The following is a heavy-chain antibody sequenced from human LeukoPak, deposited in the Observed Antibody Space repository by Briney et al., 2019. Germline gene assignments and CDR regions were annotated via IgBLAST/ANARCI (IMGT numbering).Heavy chain of an antibody. CDR1: GGTFSSYT. V-gene: IGHV1-69*05. J-gene: IGHJ5*02. CDR3: ASQQRAYYYDSSGYYEPYWFDP. D-gene: IGHD3-22*01. Sequence: ASVKVSCKASGGTFSSYTISWVRQAPGRGLEWMGRIIPIFGTANYAQKFQGRVTITTDESTSTASMELSSLRSEDTAVYYCASQQRAYYYDSSGYYEPYWFDPWGQGALVTVSS. CDR2: IIPIFGTA.